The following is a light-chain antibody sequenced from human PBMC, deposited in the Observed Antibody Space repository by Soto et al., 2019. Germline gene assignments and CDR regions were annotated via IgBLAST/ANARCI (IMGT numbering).Light chain of an antibody. V-gene: IGKV1-39*01. CDR1: QSISYY. CDR2: TTS. Sequence: DIQMTQSPSSLSASVGDRVTITCRASQSISYYLDWYQQRPGRVPRLLIYTTSSLQSGVPSRFSGSASGTDFTLTISSLQPEDFATYYCQQSYSNPWTFGQGTKVDIK. J-gene: IGKJ1*01. CDR3: QQSYSNPWT.